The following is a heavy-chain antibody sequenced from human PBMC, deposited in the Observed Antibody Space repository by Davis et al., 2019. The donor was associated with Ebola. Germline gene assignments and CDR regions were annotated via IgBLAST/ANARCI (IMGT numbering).Heavy chain of an antibody. D-gene: IGHD6-19*01. V-gene: IGHV3-15*01. CDR3: TTDPYTSGWFGRLGDDH. J-gene: IGHJ4*02. Sequence: GESLKISCAASGFTFSNAWMNWVRQAPGKGLEWVGRIKREIDGGTTDYAAPVKGRFTISRDDLKNTLYLQMSSLKTEDTAIYYCTTDPYTSGWFGRLGDDHWGQGTLVTVSS. CDR1: GFTFSNAW. CDR2: IKREIDGGTT.